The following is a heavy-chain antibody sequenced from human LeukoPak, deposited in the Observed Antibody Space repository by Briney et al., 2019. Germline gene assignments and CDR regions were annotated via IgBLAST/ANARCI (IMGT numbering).Heavy chain of an antibody. D-gene: IGHD3-10*01. CDR1: GYTFTGYY. CDR2: INPNSGGT. Sequence: ASVKVSCKASGYTFTGYYMHWVRQAPGQGLEWMGWINPNSGGTNYAQKFQGRVTMTRDTSISTAYMKLSRLRSDDTAVYYCARAVYGSGKRGTDYWGQGTLVTVSS. J-gene: IGHJ4*02. V-gene: IGHV1-2*02. CDR3: ARAVYGSGKRGTDY.